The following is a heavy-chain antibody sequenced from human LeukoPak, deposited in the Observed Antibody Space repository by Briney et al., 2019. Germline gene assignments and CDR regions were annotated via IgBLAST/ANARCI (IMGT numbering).Heavy chain of an antibody. CDR2: INPNSGGT. V-gene: IGHV1-2*02. D-gene: IGHD2-21*02. CDR3: ARGGAYCGGDCYVDY. CDR1: GYTFTGYY. Sequence: WASVKVSCKASGYTFTGYYMHWMRQAPGQGLEWMGCINPNSGGTNYAQNFQGRVTMTRDTSISTAYMELSRLRSDDTAVYYCARGGAYCGGDCYVDYWGQGTLVTVSS. J-gene: IGHJ4*02.